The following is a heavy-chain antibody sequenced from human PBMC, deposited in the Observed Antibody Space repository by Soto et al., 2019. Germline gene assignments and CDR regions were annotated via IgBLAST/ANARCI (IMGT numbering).Heavy chain of an antibody. V-gene: IGHV1-69*01. CDR2: IIPIFGTA. CDR3: ARDGELHREFDP. Sequence: QVQLVQSGAEVKKPGSSVKVSCKASGGTFSSYAISWVRQAPGQGLEWMGGIIPIFGTANYAQKFQGRFTITAHESTITAYMELSSLGSEDTVVYYCARDGELHREFDPWGQGTLVTVSS. J-gene: IGHJ5*02. CDR1: GGTFSSYA. D-gene: IGHD1-26*01.